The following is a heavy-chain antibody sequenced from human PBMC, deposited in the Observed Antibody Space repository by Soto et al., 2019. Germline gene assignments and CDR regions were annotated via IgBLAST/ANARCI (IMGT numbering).Heavy chain of an antibody. V-gene: IGHV1-18*04. CDR1: GYTFTSYV. J-gene: IGHJ4*02. CDR3: ARDTPRYYDFWSGYYIGAWGRTFDY. CDR2: ISAYNGNT. Sequence: ASVKVSCKASGYTFTSYVISLLLQAPVQGLKWMGCISAYNGNTNYAQKLQGRVTMTTDTSTSTAYMELRSLRSDDTAVYYCARDTPRYYDFWSGYYIGAWGRTFDYWGQGTLVTVSS. D-gene: IGHD3-3*01.